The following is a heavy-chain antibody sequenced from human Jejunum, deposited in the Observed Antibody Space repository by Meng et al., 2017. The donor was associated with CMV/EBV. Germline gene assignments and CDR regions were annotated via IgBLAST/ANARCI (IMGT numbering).Heavy chain of an antibody. Sequence: VHLQVVGPGLVMPSETLPLTCPVSGGSINNYYWGWIRQSAGKGLEWIGRFYSSDTYNYHPSLNSRVTMSLDTSKKQFSLILSSVTAADTARYYCARGPGASTREGFDHWGLGTLVTVSS. CDR1: GGSINNYY. J-gene: IGHJ4*02. V-gene: IGHV4-4*07. CDR3: ARGPGASTREGFDH. D-gene: IGHD1-26*01. CDR2: FYSSDTY.